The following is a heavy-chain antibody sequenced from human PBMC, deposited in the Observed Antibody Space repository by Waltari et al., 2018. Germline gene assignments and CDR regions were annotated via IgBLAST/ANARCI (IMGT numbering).Heavy chain of an antibody. V-gene: IGHV1-2*06. CDR1: GCTFTGAN. D-gene: IGHD1-26*01. J-gene: IGHJ4*02. Sequence: QVQLVESGAEGTKPGASVTGACQALGCTFTGANVPWGARAPEQGLEWRGRINPNSGGTNYAQKFQGRVTMTRDTSISTAYMELSRLRSDDTAVYYCALEPSIGHIVGATTVDYWGQGTLVTVSS. CDR3: ALEPSIGHIVGATTVDY. CDR2: INPNSGGT.